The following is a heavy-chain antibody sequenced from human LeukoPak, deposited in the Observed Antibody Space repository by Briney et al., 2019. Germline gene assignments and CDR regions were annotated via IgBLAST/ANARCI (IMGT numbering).Heavy chain of an antibody. CDR3: VTGTAVFDY. D-gene: IGHD1-7*01. CDR2: TRSKANRYTT. Sequence: GGSLRLSCAASGFTFSDHYMDWVRQAPGKGLEWVARTRSKANRYTTEYAASVKGRFSISRDDSKNSLYLQMSSLKTDDTAVYYCVTGTAVFDYWGQGTPVTVTS. CDR1: GFTFSDHY. J-gene: IGHJ4*02. V-gene: IGHV3-72*01.